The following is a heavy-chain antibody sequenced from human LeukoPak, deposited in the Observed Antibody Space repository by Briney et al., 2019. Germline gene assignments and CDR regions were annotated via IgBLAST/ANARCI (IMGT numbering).Heavy chain of an antibody. V-gene: IGHV3-33*01. J-gene: IGHJ6*02. Sequence: GRSLRLSCAASGFILNDYGMHWVRQAPGKGLEWVADIWFDKNQHFADSVKGRFAISRDNSKNTVYLQINSLRAEDTAVYYCARDRHCVNGVCHSPPGMDVWGQGTTVTVSS. CDR2: IWFDKNQ. D-gene: IGHD2-8*01. CDR1: GFILNDYG. CDR3: ARDRHCVNGVCHSPPGMDV.